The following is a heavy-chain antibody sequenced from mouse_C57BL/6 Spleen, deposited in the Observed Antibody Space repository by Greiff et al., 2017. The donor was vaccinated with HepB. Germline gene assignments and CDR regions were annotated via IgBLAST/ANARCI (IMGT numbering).Heavy chain of an antibody. J-gene: IGHJ2*01. CDR2: IYPGGGYT. D-gene: IGHD2-5*01. CDR3: AREGYSKNFDY. CDR1: GYTFTNYW. Sequence: QVHVKQSGAELVRPGTSVKMSCKASGYTFTNYWIGWAKQRPGHGLEWIGDIYPGGGYTNYNEKFKGKATLTADKSSSTAYMQFSSLTSEDSAIYYCAREGYSKNFDYWGQGTTLTVSS. V-gene: IGHV1-63*01.